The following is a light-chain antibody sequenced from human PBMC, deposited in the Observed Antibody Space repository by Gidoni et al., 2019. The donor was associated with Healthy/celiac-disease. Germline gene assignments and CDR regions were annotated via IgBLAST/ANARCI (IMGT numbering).Light chain of an antibody. CDR1: QSVSSN. V-gene: IGKV3-15*01. J-gene: IGKJ1*01. CDR2: GAS. CDR3: QQYNNWWT. Sequence: EIGMTQSPATLSVSPGERATLSCRASQSVSSNLAWYQQKPGQAPRLLIYGASTRATGIPARFSGSGSGTEFTLTIRSLQSEDFAVYYCQQYNNWWTFXQXTKVEIK.